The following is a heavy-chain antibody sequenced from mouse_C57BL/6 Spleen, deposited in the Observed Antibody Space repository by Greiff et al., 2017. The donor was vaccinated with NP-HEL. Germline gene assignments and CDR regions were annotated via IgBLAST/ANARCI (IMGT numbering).Heavy chain of an antibody. Sequence: VQLQQTGAELVRPGASVTLSCKASGYTFTDYEMHWVKQTPVHGLEWIGAIDPETGGTAYNQKFKGKAILTADKSSSTAYMELRSLTSKDSAVYYCTRLGRGYFDYWGQGTTLTVSS. J-gene: IGHJ2*01. CDR1: GYTFTDYE. CDR3: TRLGRGYFDY. D-gene: IGHD4-1*01. CDR2: IDPETGGT. V-gene: IGHV1-15*01.